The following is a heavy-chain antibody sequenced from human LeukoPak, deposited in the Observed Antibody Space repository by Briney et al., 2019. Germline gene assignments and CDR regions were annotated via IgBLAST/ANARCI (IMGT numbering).Heavy chain of an antibody. CDR3: AVVTRASYWFDP. J-gene: IGHJ5*02. Sequence: ASVKVSCKVSGYTLTELSMHWVRQAPGKGLEWMGGFDPEDGETIYAQKFQGRVTMTEDTSTDTAYMELSSLRSEDTAVHYCAVVTRASYWFDPWGQGTLVTVSS. CDR2: FDPEDGET. CDR1: GYTLTELS. D-gene: IGHD4-23*01. V-gene: IGHV1-24*01.